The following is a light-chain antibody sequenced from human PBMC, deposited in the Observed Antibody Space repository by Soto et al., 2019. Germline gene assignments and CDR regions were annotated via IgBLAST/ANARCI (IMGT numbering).Light chain of an antibody. CDR1: QAVSNKY. CDR3: QQYNNWPKT. V-gene: IGKV3D-15*01. J-gene: IGKJ1*01. Sequence: EVVLTQSPDTLSLSPGERATLSCRASQAVSNKYLTWYQQKPGQPPRLLTYGASSRATGVPDRFSGSGSGTEFTLTISSLQSEDFAVYYCQQYNNWPKTFGQGTKVDIK. CDR2: GAS.